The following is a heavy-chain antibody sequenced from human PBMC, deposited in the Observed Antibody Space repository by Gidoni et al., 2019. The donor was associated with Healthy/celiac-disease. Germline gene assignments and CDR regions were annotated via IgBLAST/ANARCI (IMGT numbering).Heavy chain of an antibody. Sequence: QVQLQESGPGLVKPSETLSLTCTVSGGSISSYYWSWIRQPPGKGLEWIGYIYYSGSTNYNPSLKSRVTISVDTSKNQFSLKLSSVTAADTAVYYCAREAGGYYYYYYMDVWGKGTTVTVSS. J-gene: IGHJ6*03. D-gene: IGHD3-10*01. CDR3: AREAGGYYYYYYMDV. CDR1: GGSISSYY. V-gene: IGHV4-59*01. CDR2: IYYSGST.